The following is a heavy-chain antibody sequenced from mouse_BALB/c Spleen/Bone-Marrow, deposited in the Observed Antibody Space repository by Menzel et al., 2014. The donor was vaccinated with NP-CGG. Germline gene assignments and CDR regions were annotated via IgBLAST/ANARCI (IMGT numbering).Heavy chain of an antibody. D-gene: IGHD6-1*01. CDR2: IDPGNGDT. J-gene: IGHJ2*01. Sequence: VQLKESGAELVRSGASVKLSCTASGFSIKDYYMHWVKQRPEQGLEWIGWIDPGNGDTEYAPKFQGKATMTADTSSNTAYLQLSSLTSEDTAVYYCNAEHGNYHYFDYWGQGTTLTVSS. CDR3: NAEHGNYHYFDY. CDR1: GFSIKDYY. V-gene: IGHV14-4*02.